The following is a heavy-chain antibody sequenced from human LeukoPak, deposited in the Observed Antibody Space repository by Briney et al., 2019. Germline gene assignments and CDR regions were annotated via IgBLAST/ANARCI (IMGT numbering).Heavy chain of an antibody. Sequence: GASVKVSCKASGYSFTGYYMHWVRQAPGQGLEWMGRTNPNSGGTNYAQKFQGRVTMTRDTSISTGYMELSGLRSDDTAVYYCASGGGSFGDVWGQGTMVTVSS. J-gene: IGHJ3*01. CDR3: ASGGGSFGDV. D-gene: IGHD2-15*01. CDR1: GYSFTGYY. V-gene: IGHV1-2*06. CDR2: TNPNSGGT.